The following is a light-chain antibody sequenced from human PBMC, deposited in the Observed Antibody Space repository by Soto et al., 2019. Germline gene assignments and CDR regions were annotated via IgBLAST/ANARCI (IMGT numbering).Light chain of an antibody. CDR1: SSDIGAYDY. Sequence: QSALTQPASLSGSPGQSITISCTGTSSDIGAYDYVSWFQQHPGKAPKLMISEVNNRPSGVSNRFSGSQSGNTASLTISGLQAEDEANYYCSSYTTSNTPLYVFGTGTKVTVL. V-gene: IGLV2-14*01. J-gene: IGLJ1*01. CDR3: SSYTTSNTPLYV. CDR2: EVN.